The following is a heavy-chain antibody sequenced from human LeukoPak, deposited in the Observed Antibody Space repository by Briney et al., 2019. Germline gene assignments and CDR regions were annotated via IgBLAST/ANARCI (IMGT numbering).Heavy chain of an antibody. CDR1: GFTFSSYA. CDR3: AKGLGSGSYEDYYYGMDV. J-gene: IGHJ6*02. V-gene: IGHV3-23*01. CDR2: ISGSGGST. D-gene: IGHD3-10*01. Sequence: GGSLRLSCAASGFTFSSYAMSWVRQAPGKGLEWVSAISGSGGSTYYADSVKGRFTISRDNSKNTLYLQMNSLRAEDTAVYYCAKGLGSGSYEDYYYGMDVWGQGTTVTVSS.